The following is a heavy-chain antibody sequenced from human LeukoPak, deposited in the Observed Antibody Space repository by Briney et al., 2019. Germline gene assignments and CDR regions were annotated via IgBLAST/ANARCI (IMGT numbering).Heavy chain of an antibody. J-gene: IGHJ4*01. CDR2: IYSSGST. D-gene: IGHD6-25*01. CDR3: AKSGGYGLIDY. CDR1: GVSISSSSYY. V-gene: IGHV4-39*01. Sequence: SETLSLTCNVTGVSISSSSYYWGWIRQPPGKGLEWIGSIYSSGSTYYNSSLKSRVTISIDTSKNQVSLKMSSVTAADTAVYYCAKSGGYGLIDYWGQGTLVTVSS.